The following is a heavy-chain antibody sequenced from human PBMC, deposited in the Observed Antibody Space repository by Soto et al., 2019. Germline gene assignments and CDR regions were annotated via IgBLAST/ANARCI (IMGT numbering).Heavy chain of an antibody. V-gene: IGHV3-72*01. J-gene: IGHJ4*01. CDR3: AREGVTNYTDYYFDL. Sequence: PGGSLRLSCAASGFTFSDHYMDWVRQAPGKGLEWVGRTRNKANSFTTEYAASVKGRFTIFRDDSKNSLYLQMSSLKTEDTAMYYCAREGVTNYTDYYFDLWGHGALVTVSS. D-gene: IGHD4-4*01. CDR1: GFTFSDHY. CDR2: TRNKANSFTT.